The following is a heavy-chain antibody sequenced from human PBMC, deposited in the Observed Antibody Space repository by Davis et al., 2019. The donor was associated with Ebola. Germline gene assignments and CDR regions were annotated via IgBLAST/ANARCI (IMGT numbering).Heavy chain of an antibody. CDR2: ISGDGIAT. J-gene: IGHJ3*01. D-gene: IGHD3-10*01. V-gene: IGHV3-64*02. CDR1: GFTFSSSP. CDR3: ASEVPRGSLDS. Sequence: GESLKISCAASGFTFSSSPMHWVRQAPGKGLESVSAISGDGIATYYIDSVKGRFTVSRDNSKSTLYLQMGSLRSEDTALYYCASEVPRGSLDSWGQGTMVTVSS.